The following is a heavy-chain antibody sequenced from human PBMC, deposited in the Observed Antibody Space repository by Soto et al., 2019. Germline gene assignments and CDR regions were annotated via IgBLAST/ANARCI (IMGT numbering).Heavy chain of an antibody. CDR2: VNDSGEA. CDR1: GGSSRNHY. Sequence: KPSETLSLTCGVDGGSSRNHYWIWVRQLPGEGLEWLGEVNDSGEATYNPSLQSRVSISLDTSNNLCSLKMDSVTAADTAIYFGARAERFPRSWFDRWGQGTQVTVSS. V-gene: IGHV4-34*01. J-gene: IGHJ5*02. D-gene: IGHD3-10*01. CDR3: ARAERFPRSWFDR.